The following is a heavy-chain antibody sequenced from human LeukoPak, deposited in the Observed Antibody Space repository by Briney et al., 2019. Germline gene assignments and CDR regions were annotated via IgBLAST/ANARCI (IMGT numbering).Heavy chain of an antibody. V-gene: IGHV4-59*01. D-gene: IGHD6-13*01. CDR3: VRVRRIGAALGWFDP. CDR2: IYYSGST. Sequence: SETLCLTCTVSGGSISSYYWSWIRQPPGKGLEWIGYIYYSGSTNYNPSLKSRVTISVDTSKNQFSLKLSSVTAADTAVYYCVRVRRIGAALGWFDPWGQGTLVTVSS. J-gene: IGHJ5*02. CDR1: GGSISSYY.